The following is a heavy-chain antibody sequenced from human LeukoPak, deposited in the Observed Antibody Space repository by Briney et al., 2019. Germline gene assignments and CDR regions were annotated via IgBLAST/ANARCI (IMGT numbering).Heavy chain of an antibody. J-gene: IGHJ4*02. CDR2: IYYSGST. D-gene: IGHD2-2*01. CDR3: ASVVQAAQGGYFDY. CDR1: GGSISSYY. V-gene: IGHV4-59*01. Sequence: SETLSLTCTVSGGSISSYYWSWIRQPPGKGLEWIGYIYYSGSTNYNPSLKSRVTISVDTSKNQFSLKLSSVTAADTAVYYCASVVQAAQGGYFDYWGQGTLVTVSS.